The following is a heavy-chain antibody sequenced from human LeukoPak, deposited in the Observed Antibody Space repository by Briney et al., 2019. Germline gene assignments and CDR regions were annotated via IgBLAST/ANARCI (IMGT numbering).Heavy chain of an antibody. CDR3: ARDGPLLRYFDWLGGAFDI. V-gene: IGHV1-69*13. Sequence: SVKVSCKASGGTFSSYSISWVRQAPGQGLEWMGGINPLFGTTNYAQQFQGRVTITAEESTSTAYMELSSLRSEDTAVYYCARDGPLLRYFDWLGGAFDIWGQGTKVTVSP. CDR2: INPLFGTT. J-gene: IGHJ3*02. D-gene: IGHD3-9*01. CDR1: GGTFSSYS.